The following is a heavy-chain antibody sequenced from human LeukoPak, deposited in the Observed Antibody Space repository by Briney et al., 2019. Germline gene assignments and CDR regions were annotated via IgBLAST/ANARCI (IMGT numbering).Heavy chain of an antibody. CDR1: GGSISSYY. CDR2: TYYSGST. CDR3: ARDRGYSYGYDY. J-gene: IGHJ4*02. D-gene: IGHD5-18*01. V-gene: IGHV4-59*12. Sequence: SETLSPTCTVSGGSISSYYWSWIRQPPGKGLEWIGYTYYSGSTNYNPSLKSRVTISVDTSKNQFSLKLSSVTAADTAVYYCARDRGYSYGYDYWGQGTLVTVSS.